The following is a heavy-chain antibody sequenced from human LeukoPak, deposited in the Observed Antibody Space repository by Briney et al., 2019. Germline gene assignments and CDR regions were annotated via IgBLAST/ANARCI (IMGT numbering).Heavy chain of an antibody. CDR2: IYYSGST. J-gene: IGHJ6*03. CDR3: AREGPAASASMLFYYFMDV. CDR1: GGSISSYY. D-gene: IGHD2-2*01. V-gene: IGHV4-59*12. Sequence: SETLSPTCTVSGGSISSYYWSWIRQPPGKGLEWIGYIYYSGSTNYNPSLKSRATMSVDTSKNHLSLTLSSVTAADRAVYYCAREGPAASASMLFYYFMDVWGKGTTVTVSS.